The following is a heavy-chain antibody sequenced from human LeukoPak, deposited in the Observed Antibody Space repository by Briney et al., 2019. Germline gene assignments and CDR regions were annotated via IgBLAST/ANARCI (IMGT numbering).Heavy chain of an antibody. Sequence: GGSLRLSCAASGSTFSSYAMSWVRQAPGKGLEWVSAVSGSGGSTYYADSVKGRFTISRDNSKNTLYLQMNSLRAEDTAVYYCAKPRIVGATAAYYFDYWGQGTLVTVSS. CDR1: GSTFSSYA. J-gene: IGHJ4*02. V-gene: IGHV3-23*01. CDR2: VSGSGGST. CDR3: AKPRIVGATAAYYFDY. D-gene: IGHD1-26*01.